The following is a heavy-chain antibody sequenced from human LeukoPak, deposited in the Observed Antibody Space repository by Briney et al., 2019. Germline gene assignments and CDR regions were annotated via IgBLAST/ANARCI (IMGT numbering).Heavy chain of an antibody. V-gene: IGHV1-69*04. CDR3: ASSDGAYDYVWGSYRPWLN. J-gene: IGHJ4*02. D-gene: IGHD3-16*02. Sequence: ASVKVSCKASGGTFGSYAISWVRQAPGQGLEWMGRIIPIFGIANYAQKFQGRVTITADKSTSTAYMELSSLRSEDTAVYYCASSDGAYDYVWGSYRPWLNWGQGTLVTVSS. CDR2: IIPIFGIA. CDR1: GGTFGSYA.